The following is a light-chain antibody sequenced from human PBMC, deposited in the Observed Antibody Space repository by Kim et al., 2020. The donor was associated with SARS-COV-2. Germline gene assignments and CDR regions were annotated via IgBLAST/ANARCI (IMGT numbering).Light chain of an antibody. V-gene: IGLV2-14*01. J-gene: IGLJ1*01. Sequence: QSALTQPASVSGSPGQSITISCTGTSSDVGGYDYVSWCQQHPGKAPKLMIYDVSKRPSGVSNRFSGSKSGNTASLTISGLQAEDEADYYCSSYTSSSTFGFYVFGTGTKVTVL. CDR2: DVS. CDR3: SSYTSSSTFGFYV. CDR1: SSDVGGYDY.